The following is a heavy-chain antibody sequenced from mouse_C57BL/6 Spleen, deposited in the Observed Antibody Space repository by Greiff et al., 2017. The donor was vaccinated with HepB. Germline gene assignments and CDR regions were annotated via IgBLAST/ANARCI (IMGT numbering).Heavy chain of an antibody. D-gene: IGHD1-1*01. CDR3: AFYYGSSNWYFDV. CDR2: IYPGSGNT. J-gene: IGHJ1*03. Sequence: QVQLQQSGPELVKPGASVKISCKASGYSFTSYYIHWVKQRPGQGLEWIGWIYPGSGNTKYHEKFKGKATLTADTSSSTAYMQLSSLTSEDSAVYYCAFYYGSSNWYFDVWGTGTTVTVSS. V-gene: IGHV1-66*01. CDR1: GYSFTSYY.